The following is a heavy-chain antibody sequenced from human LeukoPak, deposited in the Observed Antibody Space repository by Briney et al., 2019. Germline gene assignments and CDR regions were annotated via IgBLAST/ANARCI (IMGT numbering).Heavy chain of an antibody. CDR1: GYTFTSYY. J-gene: IGHJ5*02. D-gene: IGHD4-17*01. CDR3: ARGGDDYGDYFWFDP. Sequence: ASVKVSCKASGYTFTSYYMHWVRQAPGQGLEWMGGIIPIFGTANYAQKFQGRVTITADESTSTAYMELSSLRSEDTAVYYCARGGDDYGDYFWFDPWGQGTLVTVSS. V-gene: IGHV1-69*13. CDR2: IIPIFGTA.